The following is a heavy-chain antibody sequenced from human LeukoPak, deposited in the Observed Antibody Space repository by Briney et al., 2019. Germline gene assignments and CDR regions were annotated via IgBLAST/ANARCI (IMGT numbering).Heavy chain of an antibody. D-gene: IGHD4-17*01. J-gene: IGHJ4*02. V-gene: IGHV3-21*01. CDR2: ISSSSSYI. Sequence: PGGSLRLSCAASGFTFSSYSMNWVRQAPGKGLEWVSCISSSSSYIYYADSVKGRFTISRDNAKNSLYLQMNSLRVEDTGVYYCARESPSAYGDYGPLGKWGQGTLVTVSS. CDR3: ARESPSAYGDYGPLGK. CDR1: GFTFSSYS.